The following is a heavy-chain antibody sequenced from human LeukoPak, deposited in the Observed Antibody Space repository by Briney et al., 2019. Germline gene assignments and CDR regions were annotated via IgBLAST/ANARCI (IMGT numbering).Heavy chain of an antibody. D-gene: IGHD3-10*01. J-gene: IGHJ2*01. CDR1: GYTFTAYY. CDR2: INPNSGGV. CDR3: ARELRRGWYFDL. V-gene: IGHV1-2*02. Sequence: GASVKVSCKASGYTFTAYYIHWVRQAPGQGLEWMGWINPNSGGVNYAQRFQGRVTMTRDTSISTAYMNLSGLTSDDTAVYFCARELRRGWYFDLWGRGTLVTVSS.